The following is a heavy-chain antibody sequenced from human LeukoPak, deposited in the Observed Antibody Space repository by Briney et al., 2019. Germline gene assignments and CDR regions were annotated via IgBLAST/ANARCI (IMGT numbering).Heavy chain of an antibody. Sequence: GGSLRLSCAASGFTFSSYAMSWVRQAPGTGLVWVSRINTDGSSTSYADSVKGRFTISRDNAKNTLYLQMNSLRAEDTAVYYCASFPYYYDSSDSDYWGQGTLVTVSS. V-gene: IGHV3-74*01. D-gene: IGHD3-22*01. CDR1: GFTFSSYA. J-gene: IGHJ4*02. CDR3: ASFPYYYDSSDSDY. CDR2: INTDGSST.